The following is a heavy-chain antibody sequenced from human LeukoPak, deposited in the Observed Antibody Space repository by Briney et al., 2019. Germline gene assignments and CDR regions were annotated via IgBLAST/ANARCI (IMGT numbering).Heavy chain of an antibody. CDR1: GSTFSSYG. D-gene: IGHD3-10*01. J-gene: IGHJ6*02. CDR2: IRYDGSNK. Sequence: GGSLRLSCAASGSTFSSYGMHWVRQAPGKGLEWVAFIRYDGSNKYYADSVKGRFTISRDNSKNTLYLQINSLRAEDTAVYYCAKDSFYSGSGSYRNYYGMDVWGQGTTVTVSS. V-gene: IGHV3-30*02. CDR3: AKDSFYSGSGSYRNYYGMDV.